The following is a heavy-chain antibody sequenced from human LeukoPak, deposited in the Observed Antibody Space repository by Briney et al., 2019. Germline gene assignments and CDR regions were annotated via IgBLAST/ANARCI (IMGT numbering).Heavy chain of an antibody. Sequence: GGSLRLSCVASGFRFDDYGMSWVRQAPGKGLEWVSGINWNGGSTGYADSVKGRFTISRDNAKNSLYLRMNSLRAEDTALYYCARRLGYCSSSSCYVAPFDYWGQGTLVTVSS. D-gene: IGHD2-2*01. V-gene: IGHV3-20*04. J-gene: IGHJ4*02. CDR1: GFRFDDYG. CDR2: INWNGGST. CDR3: ARRLGYCSSSSCYVAPFDY.